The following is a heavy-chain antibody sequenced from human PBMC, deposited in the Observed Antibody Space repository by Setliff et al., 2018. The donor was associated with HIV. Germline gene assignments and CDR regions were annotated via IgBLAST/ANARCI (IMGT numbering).Heavy chain of an antibody. CDR2: ISSSGTTI. J-gene: IGHJ4*02. CDR1: GFTFSNYE. Sequence: PGGSLRLSCAASGFTFSNYEMNWVRQAPGKGLEWVSYISSSGTTIYYADSVKGRFTISRDNAKNSLYLQMNSLRAEDTAVYYCARDVAVASFFNYWGQGTLVTVSS. CDR3: ARDVAVASFFNY. V-gene: IGHV3-48*03. D-gene: IGHD6-19*01.